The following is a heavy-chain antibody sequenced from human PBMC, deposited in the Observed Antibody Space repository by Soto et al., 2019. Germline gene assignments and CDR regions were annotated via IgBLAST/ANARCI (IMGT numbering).Heavy chain of an antibody. V-gene: IGHV4-34*01. CDR3: ARGPPPILVVPAAAPPLYGMDV. CDR2: INHSGST. D-gene: IGHD2-2*01. Sequence: TSETLSLTCAVYGGSFSGYYWSWIRQPPGKGLEWIGEINHSGSTNYNPSLKSRVTISVDTSKNQFSLKLSSVTAADTAVYYCARGPPPILVVPAAAPPLYGMDVWGQGTTVTVSS. CDR1: GGSFSGYY. J-gene: IGHJ6*02.